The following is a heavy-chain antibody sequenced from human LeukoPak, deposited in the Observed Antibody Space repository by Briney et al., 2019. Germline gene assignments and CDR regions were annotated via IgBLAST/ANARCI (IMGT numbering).Heavy chain of an antibody. CDR3: ARDFYDSSGYSSGIDY. V-gene: IGHV3-30-3*01. Sequence: GGSLRLSCAASGFTFSSYAMHWVRQAPGKGLEWVAVMSSDGSNKYYADSVKGRFTISRGNSKNTLYLQMNSLRAEDTAVYYCARDFYDSSGYSSGIDYWGQGTLVTVSS. CDR2: MSSDGSNK. D-gene: IGHD3-22*01. CDR1: GFTFSSYA. J-gene: IGHJ4*02.